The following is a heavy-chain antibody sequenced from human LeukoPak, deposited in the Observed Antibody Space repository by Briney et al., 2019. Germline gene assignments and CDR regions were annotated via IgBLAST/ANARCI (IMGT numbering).Heavy chain of an antibody. CDR2: LNPSGGRT. V-gene: IGHV1-46*01. Sequence: GASVKVSCKAFGYTFTSHYMHWVRQAPGQGLEWMGILNPSGGRTTYAQKFKGRVTMTRDTSTSTVYMELSSLRSEDTAVYYCATDLIGDTVMGLFDYWGQGTLAPVSS. CDR3: ATDLIGDTVMGLFDY. J-gene: IGHJ4*02. D-gene: IGHD5-18*01. CDR1: GYTFTSHY.